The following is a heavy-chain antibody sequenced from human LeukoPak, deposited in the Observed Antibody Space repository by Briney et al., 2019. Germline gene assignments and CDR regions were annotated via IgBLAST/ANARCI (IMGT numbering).Heavy chain of an antibody. J-gene: IGHJ5*01. V-gene: IGHV1-18*01. CDR3: AKSTIRCLGVCWLDS. CDR2: ISVYNGNT. Sequence: ASVKVSCKASGYTFTSYTISWVRQAPGQGLEWMRWISVYNGNTNYTQKLQGRVTMTTDTSTSTAYMELRSLRSDDTAVYYCAKSTIRCLGVCWLDSWGQGTLVTVSS. CDR1: GYTFTSYT. D-gene: IGHD2/OR15-2a*01.